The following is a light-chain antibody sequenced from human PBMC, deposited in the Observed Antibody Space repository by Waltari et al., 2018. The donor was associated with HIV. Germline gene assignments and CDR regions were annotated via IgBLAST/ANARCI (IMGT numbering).Light chain of an antibody. CDR3: CSYAGSYDFDVV. CDR2: DVT. Sequence: QSALTQPRSVSGSLGQSVTIPCTVISSDVGGYNYGSWYQQHPGKAPKLLHFDVTKRPSGVPARVSGSKSGDTASLTISGLQSGDEADYYCCSYAGSYDFDVVFGGGTNLTVL. V-gene: IGLV2-11*01. CDR1: SSDVGGYNY. J-gene: IGLJ2*01.